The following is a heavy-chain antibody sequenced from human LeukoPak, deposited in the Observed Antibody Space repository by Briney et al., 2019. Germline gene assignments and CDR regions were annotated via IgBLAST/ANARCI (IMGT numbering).Heavy chain of an antibody. D-gene: IGHD5-24*01. Sequence: GASGKVSCKAPGYIFTSYGISWVRQAPGQGLEWMGWISAYNGNTNHAQKLQGRVTMTTNTATSTAYMELRSLRSDDTAVYYCARASVEMATIIEDYWGQGTLVTVSS. J-gene: IGHJ4*02. CDR2: ISAYNGNT. CDR3: ARASVEMATIIEDY. V-gene: IGHV1-18*01. CDR1: GYIFTSYG.